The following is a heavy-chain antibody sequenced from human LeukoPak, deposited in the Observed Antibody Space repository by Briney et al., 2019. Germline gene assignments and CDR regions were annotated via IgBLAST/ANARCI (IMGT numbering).Heavy chain of an antibody. V-gene: IGHV4-38-2*02. CDR1: GYSISSGYY. J-gene: IGHJ4*02. CDR3: ARLIAAAGHSKFDY. D-gene: IGHD6-13*01. Sequence: SETLSLTCTVSGYSISSGYYWGWIRQPPGKGLEWIGSIYHSGSTYYNPSLKSRVTIPVDTSKNQFSLKLSSVTAADTAVYYCARLIAAAGHSKFDYWGQGTLVTVSS. CDR2: IYHSGST.